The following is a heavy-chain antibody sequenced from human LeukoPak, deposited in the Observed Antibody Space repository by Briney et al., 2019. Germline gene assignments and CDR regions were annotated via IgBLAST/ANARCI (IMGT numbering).Heavy chain of an antibody. Sequence: PGGYLRISCAASGFTFSSSSMSWVRQATGEGLDWLSAISGSGGSTDYAASVKGRFTISSDNSKNTLYLQMNSLRAEDTAVYYCAKDPTGSSSYYFDYWGQGTLVTVSS. CDR3: AKDPTGSSSYYFDY. CDR2: ISGSGGST. J-gene: IGHJ4*02. V-gene: IGHV3-23*01. CDR1: GFTFSSSS. D-gene: IGHD6-6*01.